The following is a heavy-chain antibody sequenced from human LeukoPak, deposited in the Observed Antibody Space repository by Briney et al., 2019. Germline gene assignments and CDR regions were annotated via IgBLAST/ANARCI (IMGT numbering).Heavy chain of an antibody. J-gene: IGHJ4*02. V-gene: IGHV4-30-4*01. Sequence: PSQTLSLTCTVSGGSISSGDYYWSCTRQPAGTGLEWIGYIYYSGSTYYHPSLKSRVTISVDTSKNQFSLKLSSVTAADTAVYYCARSFRMVTAYYFDYWGQGTLVTVSS. CDR1: GGSISSGDYY. CDR3: ARSFRMVTAYYFDY. CDR2: IYYSGST. D-gene: IGHD2-21*02.